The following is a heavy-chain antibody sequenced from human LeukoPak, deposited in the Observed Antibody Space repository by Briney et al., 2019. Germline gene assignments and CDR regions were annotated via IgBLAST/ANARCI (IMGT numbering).Heavy chain of an antibody. V-gene: IGHV1-46*01. CDR1: GYTFTSYY. CDR3: ARVYYYDSSGWDAFDI. J-gene: IGHJ3*02. CDR2: INPSGGST. D-gene: IGHD3-22*01. Sequence: GASVKVSCKASGYTFTSYYMHWVRQAPGQGLEWMGMINPSGGSTSYAQKFQGRVTMTRDTSTSTVYMELSSLRSEDTAVYYCARVYYYDSSGWDAFDIWGQGTMVTISS.